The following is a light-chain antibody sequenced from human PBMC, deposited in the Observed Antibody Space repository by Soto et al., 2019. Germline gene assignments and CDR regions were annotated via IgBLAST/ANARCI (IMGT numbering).Light chain of an antibody. CDR2: DVT. CDR3: PSSPPSSPYLV. V-gene: IGLV2-14*03. Sequence: QSALTQPASVSGSPGQSITISCTGTSSDVGGYNYVSWYQHHPGKAPKLMIYDVTNRPSGVSNRFSGSKSGNTASLTISGLQDEDEADYYCPSSPPSSPYLVFGGGTKVTVL. CDR1: SSDVGGYNY. J-gene: IGLJ2*01.